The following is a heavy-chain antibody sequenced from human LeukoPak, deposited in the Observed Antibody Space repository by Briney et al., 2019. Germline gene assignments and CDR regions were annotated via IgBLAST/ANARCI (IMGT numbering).Heavy chain of an antibody. CDR3: AKDPFIVGATDPWFDP. CDR2: IRYDGSNK. CDR1: GFTFSSYG. V-gene: IGHV3-30*02. J-gene: IGHJ5*02. Sequence: PGGSLRLSCAASGFTFSSYGMHWVRQAPGKGLEWVAFIRYDGSNKYYADSVKGRFTISRDNSKNTLYLQMNSPRAEDTAVYYCAKDPFIVGATDPWFDPWGQGTLVTVSS. D-gene: IGHD1-26*01.